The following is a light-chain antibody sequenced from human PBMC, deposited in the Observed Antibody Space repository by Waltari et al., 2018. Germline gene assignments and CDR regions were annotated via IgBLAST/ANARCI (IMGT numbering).Light chain of an antibody. V-gene: IGKV2-28*01. Sequence: DIVMTQSPLSLPVSPGEPASISCRSSQSLLHSSGYTFLDWYLQKPGQSPQLLIYLVSTRASGVPDRFSGSGSGTYFTLKISRVEAEDVGVYYCMQARQTPWTFGQGTKVEIK. CDR2: LVS. CDR1: QSLLHSSGYTF. CDR3: MQARQTPWT. J-gene: IGKJ1*01.